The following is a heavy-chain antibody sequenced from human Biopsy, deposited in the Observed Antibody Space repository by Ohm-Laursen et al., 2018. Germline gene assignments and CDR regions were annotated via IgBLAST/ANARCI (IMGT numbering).Heavy chain of an antibody. Sequence: SLRLSCTAFGFTFDDYAVHWVRQAPAKGLEWVSGISWNSDTIGYADSVKGRFTISRDNAKDSLFLQMNSLRVEDTAVYYCVREMSHESTIRDSFDLWGQGTMVTVSS. D-gene: IGHD5/OR15-5a*01. CDR3: VREMSHESTIRDSFDL. J-gene: IGHJ3*01. CDR1: GFTFDDYA. CDR2: ISWNSDTI. V-gene: IGHV3-9*01.